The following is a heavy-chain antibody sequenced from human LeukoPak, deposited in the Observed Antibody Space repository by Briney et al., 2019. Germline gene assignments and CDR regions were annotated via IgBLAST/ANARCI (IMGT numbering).Heavy chain of an antibody. CDR3: TKVARNSSWPYFDS. V-gene: IGHV3-43*01. CDR1: RFTFDDYS. D-gene: IGHD3-22*01. Sequence: GGSLRLSCAASRFTFDDYSIHWVRQPPGKGLEWISLISWDGEATYYADSVKGRFTVSRDKSKNSLFLQMNSVITEDTAFYYCTKVARNSSWPYFDSWGQGTLVTVSS. CDR2: ISWDGEAT. J-gene: IGHJ4*02.